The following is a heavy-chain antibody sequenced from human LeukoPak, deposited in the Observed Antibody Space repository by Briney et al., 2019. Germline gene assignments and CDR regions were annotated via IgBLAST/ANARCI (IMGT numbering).Heavy chain of an antibody. D-gene: IGHD5-24*01. CDR2: ISYDGSNK. J-gene: IGHJ4*02. Sequence: GGSLRLSCAASGFTFGSYGMHWVRQAPGKGLEWVAVISYDGSNKYYADSVKGRFTISRDNSKNTLYLQMNSLRAEDTAVYYCAKPPPDGYSLDYWGQGTLVTVSS. V-gene: IGHV3-30*18. CDR1: GFTFGSYG. CDR3: AKPPPDGYSLDY.